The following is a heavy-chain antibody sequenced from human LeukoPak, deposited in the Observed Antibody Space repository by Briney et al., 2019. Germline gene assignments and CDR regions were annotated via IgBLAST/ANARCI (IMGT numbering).Heavy chain of an antibody. Sequence: GGSLRLSCAASGFTFDDYAMHWVRQAPGKGLEWASGISWNSGSIGYADSVKGRFTISRDNAKNSLYLQMNSLRAEDMALYYCAKDIAAVAGRGFFDYWGQGTLVTVSS. V-gene: IGHV3-9*03. CDR3: AKDIAAVAGRGFFDY. J-gene: IGHJ4*02. CDR2: ISWNSGSI. CDR1: GFTFDDYA. D-gene: IGHD6-19*01.